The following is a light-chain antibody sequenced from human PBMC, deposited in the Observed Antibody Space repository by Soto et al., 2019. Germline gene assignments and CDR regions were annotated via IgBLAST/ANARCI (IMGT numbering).Light chain of an antibody. CDR2: KAS. V-gene: IGKV1-5*03. CDR1: QSISSW. J-gene: IGKJ1*01. Sequence: DIQMTQSPSTLSASVGDRVTITCRASQSISSWLAWYQQKPGKAPKLLIYKASSLESGVPSRFSGSGSGTEFTLTINSLQSEDFVVYYCQQYNNWPRTFGQGTKVDIK. CDR3: QQYNNWPRT.